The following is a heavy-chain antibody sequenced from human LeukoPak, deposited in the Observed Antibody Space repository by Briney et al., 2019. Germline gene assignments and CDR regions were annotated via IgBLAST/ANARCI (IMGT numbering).Heavy chain of an antibody. D-gene: IGHD3-9*01. J-gene: IGHJ6*02. CDR1: GGSVSSGSYY. CDR2: IYYSGST. CDR3: ARSSRRYFDWFLAYYGMDV. V-gene: IGHV4-61*01. Sequence: SETLSLTCTVSGGSVSSGSYYWSWIRQPPGKGLEWIGYIYYSGSTNYNPSLQSRVTISVNTSKNQFSLKLSSVTAADTAVYYCARSSRRYFDWFLAYYGMDVWGQGTTVTVSS.